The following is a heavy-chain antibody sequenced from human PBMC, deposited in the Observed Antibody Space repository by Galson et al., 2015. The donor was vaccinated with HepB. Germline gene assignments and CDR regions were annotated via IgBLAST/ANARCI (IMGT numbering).Heavy chain of an antibody. CDR2: FDPEDGET. V-gene: IGHV1-24*01. CDR3: ATARAVVPAATGYHYYYYYGMDV. J-gene: IGHJ6*02. Sequence: SVKVSCKVSGYTLTELSMHWVRQAPGKGLEWMGGFDPEDGETIYAQKFQGRVTMTEDTSTDTAYMELSSLRSEDTAVYYCATARAVVPAATGYHYYYYYGMDVWGQGTTVTVSS. D-gene: IGHD2-2*01. CDR1: GYTLTELS.